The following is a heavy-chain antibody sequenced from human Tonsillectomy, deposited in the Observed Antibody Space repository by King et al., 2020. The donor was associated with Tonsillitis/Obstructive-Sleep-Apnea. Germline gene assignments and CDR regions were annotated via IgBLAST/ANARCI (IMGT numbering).Heavy chain of an antibody. D-gene: IGHD2-15*01. V-gene: IGHV5-51*01. CDR3: ARRVLGYWSGGSCPDAFDI. CDR1: GYSFTTYW. Sequence: QLVQSGAEVKKPGESLKISCKGSGYSFTTYWIGWVRQMPGKGLEWMGIIYPGDSHTRYSPSFQGQVTISADKSISTAYLQWSSLKASDTAMYYCARRVLGYWSGGSCPDAFDIWGQGTMVTVSS. J-gene: IGHJ3*02. CDR2: IYPGDSHT.